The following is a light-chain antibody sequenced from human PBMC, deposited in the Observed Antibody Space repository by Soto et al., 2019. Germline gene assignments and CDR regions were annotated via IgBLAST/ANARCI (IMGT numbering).Light chain of an antibody. J-gene: IGLJ1*01. Sequence: QSALTQPASVSGSPGQSITISCTGTSTYVGVYYYLSWFQQHPGKAPKLMIYDVTKRPSGVSNRFSGSMSGNTASLTISGLQAEDEADYYCGSYTSSSTYVFGTGTKLTVL. V-gene: IGLV2-14*03. CDR3: GSYTSSSTYV. CDR2: DVT. CDR1: STYVGVYYY.